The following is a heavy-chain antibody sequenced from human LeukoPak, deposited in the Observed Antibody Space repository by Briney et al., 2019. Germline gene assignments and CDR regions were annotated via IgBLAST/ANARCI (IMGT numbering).Heavy chain of an antibody. CDR3: ASLDGTTPFFDY. V-gene: IGHV3-21*01. CDR2: ISSSSSYI. J-gene: IGHJ4*02. D-gene: IGHD1-7*01. CDR1: GFTFSSYS. Sequence: GGSLRLSCAASGFTFSSYSMYWVRQAPGKGLEWVSSISSSSSYIYYADSVKGRFTISRDNAKNSLYLQMNSLRAEDTAVYYCASLDGTTPFFDYWGQGTLVTVSS.